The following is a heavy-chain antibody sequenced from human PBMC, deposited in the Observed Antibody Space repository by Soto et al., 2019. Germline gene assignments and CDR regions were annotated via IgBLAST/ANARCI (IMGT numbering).Heavy chain of an antibody. CDR3: ARSQGSSTSLEIYYYYYYGMAV. J-gene: IGHJ6*02. D-gene: IGHD2-2*01. CDR1: GGTFSSYA. CDR2: IIPIVGSA. Sequence: QVQLVQSGAEVKKPGSSVKVSCKASGGTFSSYAISWVRQAPGQGLEWMGGIIPIVGSANYAQKFQGRVTMTADQSTSTAYMELRSLRSEDTAVYYCARSQGSSTSLEIYYYYYYGMAVWGQGTTVTVSS. V-gene: IGHV1-69*01.